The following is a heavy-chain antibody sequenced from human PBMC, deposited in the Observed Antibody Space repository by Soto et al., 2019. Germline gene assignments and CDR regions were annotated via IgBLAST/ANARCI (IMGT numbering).Heavy chain of an antibody. CDR2: VWYDGSNK. D-gene: IGHD3-3*01. CDR1: GFTFYEYG. Sequence: PGGSLRLSCAASGFTFYEYGMHWVRQAPGKGLEWVAVVWYDGSNKYYADSVKGRFTISRDNSKNTLYLQMNSLRAEDTAVYYCAKDNEFGVVITIDYWGQGTLVTVSS. CDR3: AKDNEFGVVITIDY. V-gene: IGHV3-33*06. J-gene: IGHJ4*02.